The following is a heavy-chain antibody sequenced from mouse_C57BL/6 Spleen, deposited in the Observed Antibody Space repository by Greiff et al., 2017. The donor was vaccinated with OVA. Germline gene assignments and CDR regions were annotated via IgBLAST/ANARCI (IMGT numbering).Heavy chain of an antibody. CDR1: GYTFTSYW. CDR3: APTVVPYWYFDV. V-gene: IGHV1-53*01. Sequence: QVQLQQPGPELVKPGASVKLSCKASGYTFTSYWMHWVKQRPGQGLEWIGNINPSNGGTNYNEKFKSKATLTVDKSSSTAYMQLSSLTSEDSAVYYCAPTVVPYWYFDVWGTGTTVTVSS. CDR2: INPSNGGT. J-gene: IGHJ1*03. D-gene: IGHD1-1*01.